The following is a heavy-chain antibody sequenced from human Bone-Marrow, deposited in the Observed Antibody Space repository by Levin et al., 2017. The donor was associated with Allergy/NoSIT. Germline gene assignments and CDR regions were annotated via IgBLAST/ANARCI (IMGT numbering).Heavy chain of an antibody. CDR3: AKTYSNGWHAD. CDR2: MTPANGNR. J-gene: IGHJ4*02. V-gene: IGHV1-8*01. D-gene: IGHD6-19*01. CDR1: GYTITNND. Sequence: PAASVKVSCKGSGYTITNNDINWVRHVTGQGLEWMGWMTPANGNRGYAQKFQGRVTMTTNTPLNTAYMELSGLTIDDTAVYYCAKTYSNGWHADWGQGTLVTVSS.